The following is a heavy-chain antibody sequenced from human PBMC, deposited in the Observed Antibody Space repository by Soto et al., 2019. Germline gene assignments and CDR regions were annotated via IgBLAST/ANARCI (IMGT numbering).Heavy chain of an antibody. J-gene: IGHJ4*02. CDR3: ARHPYGGNFNFDY. D-gene: IGHD4-17*01. V-gene: IGHV5-10-1*01. CDR1: GYSFTSYW. CDR2: IDPSDSYT. Sequence: VESLKISCKGSGYSFTSYWISWVRQMPGKGLEWMGRIDPSDSYTNYSPSFQGHVTISADKSISTAYLQWSSLKASDTAMYYCARHPYGGNFNFDYWGQGTLVTVSS.